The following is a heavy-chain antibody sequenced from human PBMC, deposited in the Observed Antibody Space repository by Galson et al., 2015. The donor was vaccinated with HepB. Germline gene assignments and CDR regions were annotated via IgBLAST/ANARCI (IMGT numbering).Heavy chain of an antibody. CDR3: ARDHDQ. V-gene: IGHV3-30-3*01. J-gene: IGHJ4*02. CDR1: GFTFTTYT. Sequence: SLRLSCAASGFTFTTYTMHWVRQAPGKGLEWVAVITNDGTKKYYADSVKGRFTISRDNSKSTLYLHMYSLRPEDTAVYYCARDHDQWGQGTLVTVSS. CDR2: ITNDGTKK.